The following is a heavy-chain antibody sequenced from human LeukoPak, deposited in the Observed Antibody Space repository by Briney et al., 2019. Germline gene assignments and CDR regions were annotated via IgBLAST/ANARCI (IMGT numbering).Heavy chain of an antibody. Sequence: PGGSLRLSCAASGFTFSSYGMHWVRQAPGKGLEWVAVISYDGSNKCYADSVKGRFTISRDNSKNTLYLQMNSLRAEDTAVYYCAKVLWFGELNAFDIWGQGTMVTVSS. CDR2: ISYDGSNK. J-gene: IGHJ3*02. CDR1: GFTFSSYG. CDR3: AKVLWFGELNAFDI. D-gene: IGHD3-10*01. V-gene: IGHV3-30*18.